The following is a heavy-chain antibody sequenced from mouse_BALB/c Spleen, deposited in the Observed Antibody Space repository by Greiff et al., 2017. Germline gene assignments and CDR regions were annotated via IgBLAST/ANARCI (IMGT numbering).Heavy chain of an antibody. Sequence: DVMLVESGGGLVQPGGSMKLSCVASGFTFSNYWMNWVRQSPEKGLEWVAEIRLKSNNYATHYAESVKGRFTISRDDSKSSVYLQMNNLRAEDTGIYYCTREEVSFAYWGQGTLVTVSA. V-gene: IGHV6-6*02. CDR1: GFTFSNYW. CDR3: TREEVSFAY. J-gene: IGHJ3*01. CDR2: IRLKSNNYAT. D-gene: IGHD6-2*01.